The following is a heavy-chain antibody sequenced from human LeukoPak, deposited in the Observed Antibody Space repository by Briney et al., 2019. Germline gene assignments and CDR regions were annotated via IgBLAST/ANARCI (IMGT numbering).Heavy chain of an antibody. Sequence: ASVKVSCKASGYTFTGYYMDWVRQAPGQGLEWMGRINPNSGGTNYAQKFQGRVTMTRDTSISTAYMELSRLRSDDTAVYYCARDARDYGSGRRGAFDIWGQGTMVTVSS. V-gene: IGHV1-2*06. D-gene: IGHD3-10*01. CDR2: INPNSGGT. CDR1: GYTFTGYY. CDR3: ARDARDYGSGRRGAFDI. J-gene: IGHJ3*02.